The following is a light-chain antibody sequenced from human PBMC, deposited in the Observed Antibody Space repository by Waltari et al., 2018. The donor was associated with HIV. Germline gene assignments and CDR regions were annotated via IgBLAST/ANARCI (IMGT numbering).Light chain of an antibody. V-gene: IGKV3-20*01. CDR1: QSVSSGF. J-gene: IGKJ2*01. CDR2: GAS. CDR3: HQYGSATYT. Sequence: EIVLTQSPPTLSLSPGDRATLSCRASQSVSSGFLAWYQQKRGQAPRLLIYGASTRAKGIPDRFSGGGSGTDFTLTISSLDPEDFAVYYCHQYGSATYTFGQGTKLDIK.